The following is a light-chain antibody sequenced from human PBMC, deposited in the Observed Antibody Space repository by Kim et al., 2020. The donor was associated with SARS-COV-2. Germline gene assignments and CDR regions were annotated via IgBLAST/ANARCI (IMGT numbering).Light chain of an antibody. J-gene: IGKJ1*01. Sequence: SSVGDRVTITCQASQGISNSLAWYQQKPGKVPKVLIYSASALQSGVPSRFSGSGSGTDFTLTISSLQPEDVATYYCQKYDAAPWTFGQGTKVDIK. CDR1: QGISNS. CDR3: QKYDAAPWT. CDR2: SAS. V-gene: IGKV1-27*01.